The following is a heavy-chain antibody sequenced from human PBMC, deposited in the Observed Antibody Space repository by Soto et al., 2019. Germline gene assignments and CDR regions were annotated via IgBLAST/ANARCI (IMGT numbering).Heavy chain of an antibody. Sequence: QVQLQESGPGLVKPSDTLSLTCGVSGSSISNDNWWVWIRQPPGKGLEWIGYIHHTGYTYSNPALKIRRTMSVDTSKNEFSLRLSAVTSVDTAVYYCATKDHGKYVFDSCGQGALVNVSS. CDR3: ATKDHGKYVFDS. J-gene: IGHJ4*02. CDR2: IHHTGYT. CDR1: GSSISNDNW. D-gene: IGHD1-26*01. V-gene: IGHV4-28*01.